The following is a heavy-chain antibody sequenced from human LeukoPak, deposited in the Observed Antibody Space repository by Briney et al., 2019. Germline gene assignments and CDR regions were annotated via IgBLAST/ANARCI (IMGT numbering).Heavy chain of an antibody. CDR2: IGISSGNT. CDR3: ARDYKYAFDN. V-gene: IGHV3-48*01. J-gene: IGHJ4*02. Sequence: GRSLRLSCAASGFTFSDYSMNWVRQAPGKGLEWISYIGISSGNTKYADSVKGRFTISGDKAKNSLYLQMNSLRVEDTAVYYCARDYKYAFDNWGRGTLVTVSS. D-gene: IGHD5-24*01. CDR1: GFTFSDYS.